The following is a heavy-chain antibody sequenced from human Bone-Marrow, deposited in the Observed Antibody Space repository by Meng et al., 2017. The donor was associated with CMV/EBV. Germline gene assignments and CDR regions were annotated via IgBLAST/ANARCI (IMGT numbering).Heavy chain of an antibody. V-gene: IGHV4-39*01. Sequence: SETLSLTCTVSGGSISSSSYYWGWIRQPPGKGLEWIGSIYYSGSTYYNPSLKSRVTISVDTSKNQFSLKLSSVTAADTAVYYCARITGIYDSSGYYGYYFDYWAQGTLVTVSS. D-gene: IGHD3-22*01. CDR2: IYYSGST. J-gene: IGHJ4*02. CDR3: ARITGIYDSSGYYGYYFDY. CDR1: GGSISSSSYY.